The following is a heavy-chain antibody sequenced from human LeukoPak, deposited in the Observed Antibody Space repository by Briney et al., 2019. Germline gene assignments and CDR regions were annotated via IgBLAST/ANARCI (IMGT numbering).Heavy chain of an antibody. Sequence: ASVKVSCKASGYTFTSYGISWVRQAPGQGLEWMGWISAYNGNTNYAQKLQGRVTMTTDTSTSTAYMELRSLRSDDTAVYYCARGNYYDSSGYYNLVDYWGQGTLVTVSS. CDR2: ISAYNGNT. V-gene: IGHV1-18*01. CDR1: GYTFTSYG. J-gene: IGHJ4*02. CDR3: ARGNYYDSSGYYNLVDY. D-gene: IGHD3-22*01.